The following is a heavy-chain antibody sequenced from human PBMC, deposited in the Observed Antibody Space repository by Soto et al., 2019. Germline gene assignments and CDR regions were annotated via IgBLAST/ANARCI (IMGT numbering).Heavy chain of an antibody. J-gene: IGHJ6*02. CDR2: IYYSGST. Sequence: SETLSLTCTVSGGSISSDDYYWSWIRQPPGKGLEWIGYIYYSGSTYYNPSLKSRVTISVDTSKNQFSLKLSSVTAADTAVYYCARDPRITIFGVVTPYGMDVWGQGATVTSP. CDR3: ARDPRITIFGVVTPYGMDV. CDR1: GGSISSDDYY. D-gene: IGHD3-3*01. V-gene: IGHV4-30-4*01.